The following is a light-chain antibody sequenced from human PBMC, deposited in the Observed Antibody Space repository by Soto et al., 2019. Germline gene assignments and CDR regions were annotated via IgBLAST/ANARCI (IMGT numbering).Light chain of an antibody. CDR2: LGS. Sequence: DVVMTQSPLSLPVTPGEPASISCRSSQSLLYTNGYNYLDWYLQKPGQSPQLLISLGSYRASGVPGRLTGSGSGTDFTLKISRVEAEDVGVYYCMQARQTPFTFGPGTKVNI. CDR1: QSLLYTNGYNY. J-gene: IGKJ3*01. CDR3: MQARQTPFT. V-gene: IGKV2-28*01.